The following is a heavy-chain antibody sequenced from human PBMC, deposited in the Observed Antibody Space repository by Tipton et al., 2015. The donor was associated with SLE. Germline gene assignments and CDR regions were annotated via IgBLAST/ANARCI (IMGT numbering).Heavy chain of an antibody. CDR2: IDPSDSYT. CDR1: GNSFTSYW. CDR3: ARRETGDNSGDAFDI. D-gene: IGHD4-23*01. J-gene: IGHJ3*02. V-gene: IGHV5-10-1*01. Sequence: QLVQSGAEVKKPGESLGISCKVSGNSFTSYWINWVRQMPGKGLEWMGRIDPSDSYTNYSPSFQGHVTFSADQSISTAYLQWSSLKASDTAMYYCARRETGDNSGDAFDIWGQGTMVTVSS.